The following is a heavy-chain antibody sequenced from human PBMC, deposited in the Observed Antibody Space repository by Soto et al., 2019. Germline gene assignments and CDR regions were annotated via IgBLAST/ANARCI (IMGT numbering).Heavy chain of an antibody. V-gene: IGHV4-59*01. CDR3: ARVSGYYDFWSGYYHYYYYGMDV. CDR2: IYYSGST. D-gene: IGHD3-3*01. CDR1: GCSISSYY. Sequence: SETLSLTCTVSGCSISSYYWSWIRQPPGKGLEWIGYIYYSGSTNYNPSLKSRVTISVDTSKNQFSLKLSSVTAADTAVYYCARVSGYYDFWSGYYHYYYYGMDVWGQGTTVTVSS. J-gene: IGHJ6*02.